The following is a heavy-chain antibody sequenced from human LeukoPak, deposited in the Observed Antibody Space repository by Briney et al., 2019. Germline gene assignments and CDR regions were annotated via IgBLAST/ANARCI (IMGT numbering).Heavy chain of an antibody. CDR1: GFTFSSYG. J-gene: IGHJ4*02. Sequence: PGGSLRLSCAASGFTFSSYGMSWVRQAPGKGLEWVSSISGTGTTIYSADSVRGRFTVSRDNARNPLFLHMNSLRAEDTAVYYCAVQITMIVVVPYFDYWGQGTLVTVSS. D-gene: IGHD3-22*01. V-gene: IGHV3-48*04. CDR3: AVQITMIVVVPYFDY. CDR2: ISGTGTTI.